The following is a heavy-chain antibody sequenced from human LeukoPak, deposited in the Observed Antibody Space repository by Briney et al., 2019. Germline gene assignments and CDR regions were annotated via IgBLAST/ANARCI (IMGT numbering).Heavy chain of an antibody. D-gene: IGHD3/OR15-3a*01. V-gene: IGHV3-23*01. J-gene: IGHJ4*02. CDR3: AKHFCTGLDCSLYDS. CDR1: GFTFSSSA. CDR2: ISASGGST. Sequence: GGSLRLSCAASGFTFSSSAMSWVRQVPGKGLEWVSGISASGGSTYYADSVKGRFIISRDNSKNALSLQLNSLRPEDTALYYCAKHFCTGLDCSLYDSWGQGTLVTVSS.